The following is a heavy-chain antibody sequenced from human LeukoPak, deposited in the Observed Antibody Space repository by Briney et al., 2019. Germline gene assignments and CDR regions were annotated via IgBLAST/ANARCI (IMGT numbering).Heavy chain of an antibody. CDR3: ARHSSSGWYGVDH. Sequence: SDTLSLTCAVSGYSISSSNWWGWIRQSPGKGLEWIGYIYYSGSTYYNPSLKSRVTMSVDTSKNQFSLKVSSVTAVDTAVYYCARHSSSGWYGVDHWGQGTLVTVSS. J-gene: IGHJ4*02. CDR2: IYYSGST. CDR1: GYSISSSNW. V-gene: IGHV4-28*01. D-gene: IGHD6-19*01.